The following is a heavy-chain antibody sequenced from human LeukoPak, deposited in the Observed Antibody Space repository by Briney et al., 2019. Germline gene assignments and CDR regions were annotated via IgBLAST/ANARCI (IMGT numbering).Heavy chain of an antibody. CDR3: AGGGLRGIDAFDI. V-gene: IGHV1-69*05. Sequence: GASVKVSCKASGGTFSSYAISWVRQAPGQGLEWMGRIIPIFGTANYAQKFQGRVTIITDESTSTGYMELNSLRSEDTAVYYCAGGGLRGIDAFDIWGQGTMVTVSS. J-gene: IGHJ3*02. D-gene: IGHD5/OR15-5a*01. CDR1: GGTFSSYA. CDR2: IIPIFGTA.